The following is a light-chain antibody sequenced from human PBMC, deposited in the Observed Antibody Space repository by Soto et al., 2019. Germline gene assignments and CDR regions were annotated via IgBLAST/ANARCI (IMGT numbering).Light chain of an antibody. CDR3: QQSFSIPLT. J-gene: IGKJ4*01. Sequence: AIRVTQSPSSLSASTGDRVTITCRASQGISSYLAWYQQKPGKAPKLLIYAASTLQSGVPSRFSGSGSGTDFTLTISNLQPEDCAIYYCQQSFSIPLTFGGGTKVDIK. CDR1: QGISSY. CDR2: AAS. V-gene: IGKV1-8*01.